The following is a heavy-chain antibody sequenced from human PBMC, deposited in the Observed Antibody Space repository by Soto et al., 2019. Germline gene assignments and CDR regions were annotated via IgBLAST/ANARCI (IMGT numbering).Heavy chain of an antibody. V-gene: IGHV4-61*01. Sequence: SETLYLTCTVSVGSVSSGNFYWSWIRQSPGKGLEWIGYLYYTGSTNFNPSLKSRVTISVGASKNQFSLRLRSVTAADTAVYYCARDRGYYGMEYWGQGALVTVSS. J-gene: IGHJ4*02. CDR2: LYYTGST. CDR3: ARDRGYYGMEY. CDR1: VGSVSSGNFY. D-gene: IGHD3-10*01.